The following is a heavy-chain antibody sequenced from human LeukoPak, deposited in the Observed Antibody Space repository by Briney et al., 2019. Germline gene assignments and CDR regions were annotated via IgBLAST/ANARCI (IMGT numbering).Heavy chain of an antibody. CDR3: ARDEYCSSTSCHDFDY. CDR2: SISIFCAQ. J-gene: IGHJ4*02. D-gene: IGHD2-2*01. CDR1: GGTFSSYA. Sequence: SVKVSCKASGGTFSSYAISCVRQAPRQGREWMGRSISIFCAQNYDKNFKGRVTIPTDESTSKASMEMTSLRSEDQAVYYWARDEYCSSTSCHDFDYWGQGTLVTVSS. V-gene: IGHV1-69*05.